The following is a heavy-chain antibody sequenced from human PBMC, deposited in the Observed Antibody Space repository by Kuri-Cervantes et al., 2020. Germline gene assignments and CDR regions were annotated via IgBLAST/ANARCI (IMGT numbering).Heavy chain of an antibody. Sequence: GSLRLSCAVYGGSFSGYYWSWIRQPPGKGLEWVGEINHSGSINYNPSLKSRVTISVDTSKNQFSLKLSSVTAADRAVYYCARQGGSSSYKTNYRKTYYYYYMDVWAKGTTVTVSS. CDR2: INHSGSI. CDR3: ARQGGSSSYKTNYRKTYYYYYMDV. D-gene: IGHD6-6*01. CDR1: GGSFSGYY. V-gene: IGHV4-34*01. J-gene: IGHJ6*03.